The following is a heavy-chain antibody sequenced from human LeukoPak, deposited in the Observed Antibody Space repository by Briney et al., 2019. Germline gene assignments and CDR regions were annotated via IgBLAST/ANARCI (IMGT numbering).Heavy chain of an antibody. D-gene: IGHD3-10*01. V-gene: IGHV4-39*01. CDR2: IYYSGST. CDR3: ARIPFRGIIAGAFEH. CDR1: GGSISSSSYY. Sequence: SETLSLTCTVSGGSISSSSYYWGWIRQPPGKGLEWIGNIYYSGSTYYNPSLNNRGTISVDTSKKQFSLKLTSVTAADTAVYYCARIPFRGIIAGAFEHWGQGTLVTVSS. J-gene: IGHJ4*02.